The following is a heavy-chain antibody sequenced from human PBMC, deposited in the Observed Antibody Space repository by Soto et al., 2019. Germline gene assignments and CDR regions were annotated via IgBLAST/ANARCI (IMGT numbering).Heavy chain of an antibody. CDR3: ARQGAEAGARGLNYYGLDV. J-gene: IGHJ6*02. CDR2: IYYTGSI. D-gene: IGHD6-19*01. V-gene: IGHV4-59*08. Sequence: SETRSLTCSGSGGCICYCYCTWFLQLPGRVVEWMAFIYYTGSINYNASLQSRVTISVDTSKNQISLKLRSVTAADTAIYYCARQGAEAGARGLNYYGLDVWGQGTTVTVS. CDR1: GGCICYCY.